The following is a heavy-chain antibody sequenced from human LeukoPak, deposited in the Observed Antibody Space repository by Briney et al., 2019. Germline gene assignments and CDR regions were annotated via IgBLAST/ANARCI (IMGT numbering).Heavy chain of an antibody. V-gene: IGHV3-30*19. Sequence: GGSLRLSCAASGFTFSSYGMHWVRQAPGKGLEWVAAISNDGSNKYSADSVKGRFTISRDNSKNTLYLQMSSLRAEDTAVYYCARGGGNYFDYWGQGTLVTVSS. CDR2: ISNDGSNK. D-gene: IGHD3-16*01. CDR1: GFTFSSYG. J-gene: IGHJ4*02. CDR3: ARGGGNYFDY.